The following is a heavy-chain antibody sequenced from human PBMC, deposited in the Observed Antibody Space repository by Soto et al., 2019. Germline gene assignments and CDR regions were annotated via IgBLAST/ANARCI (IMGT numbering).Heavy chain of an antibody. J-gene: IGHJ5*02. CDR2: IWYDGSNK. Sequence: GGFLRLSCAASGFTFSGYGMHWVRQSPGKGLEWVAVIWYDGSNKYYADSVKGRFTISRDNSKNTLYLQMNSLRAEDTAVYYCAREVVDTAMVTGNWFDPWGQGTLVTVSS. V-gene: IGHV3-33*01. CDR1: GFTFSGYG. D-gene: IGHD5-18*01. CDR3: AREVVDTAMVTGNWFDP.